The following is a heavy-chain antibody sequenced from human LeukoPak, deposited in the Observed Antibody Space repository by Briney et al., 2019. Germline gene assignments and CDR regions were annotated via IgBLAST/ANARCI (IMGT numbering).Heavy chain of an antibody. J-gene: IGHJ5*02. D-gene: IGHD2-8*01. Sequence: ASVKVSCKAFGGTFSSYAISWVRQAPGQGLEWMGGIIPIFGTANYAQKFQGRVTITADESTSTAYMELSSLRSEDTAVYYCAILSHGGGVGYCTNGVCHNWFDPWGQGTLVTVSS. CDR3: AILSHGGGVGYCTNGVCHNWFDP. V-gene: IGHV1-69*13. CDR1: GGTFSSYA. CDR2: IIPIFGTA.